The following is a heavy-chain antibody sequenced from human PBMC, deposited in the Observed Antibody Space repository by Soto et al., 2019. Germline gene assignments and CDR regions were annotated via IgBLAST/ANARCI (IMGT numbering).Heavy chain of an antibody. V-gene: IGHV4-61*01. CDR2: IYYSGST. CDR3: AREDDFWSGYPSGMDV. CDR1: GGSVSSGSYY. J-gene: IGHJ6*02. D-gene: IGHD3-3*01. Sequence: SETLSLTCTVSGGSVSSGSYYWSWIRQPPGKGLEWIGYIYYSGSTNYNPSLKSRVTISVDTSKNQFSLKLSSVTAADTAVYYCAREDDFWSGYPSGMDVWGQGTTVTVSS.